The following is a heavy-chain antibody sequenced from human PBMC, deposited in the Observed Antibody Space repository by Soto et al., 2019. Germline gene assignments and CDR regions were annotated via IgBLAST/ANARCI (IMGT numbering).Heavy chain of an antibody. CDR2: ISAYNGNT. J-gene: IGHJ6*02. CDR3: ARDRSVLMVYAIRSYYGIDV. V-gene: IGHV1-18*01. CDR1: GYTFTSYG. Sequence: ASVKVSCKASGYTFTSYGISWVRQAPGQGLEWMGWISAYNGNTNYAQKLQGRVTMTTDTSTSTAYMELRSLRSDDTAVYYCARDRSVLMVYAIRSYYGIDVWGQ. D-gene: IGHD2-8*01.